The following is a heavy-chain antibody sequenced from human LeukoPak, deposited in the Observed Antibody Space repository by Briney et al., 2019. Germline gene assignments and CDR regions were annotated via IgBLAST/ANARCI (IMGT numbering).Heavy chain of an antibody. D-gene: IGHD2-15*01. J-gene: IGHJ6*02. CDR1: GGSISSYY. CDR2: IYYTGSA. Sequence: PSETLSLTCTVSGGSISSYYWSWIRQPPGAGLEWIGYIYYTGSANYNPSLKSRVSISVDTSKNQSSLRLSSVTAADTAVYYCARPEGLPSFAVDVWGQGTTVTVSS. V-gene: IGHV4-59*08. CDR3: ARPEGLPSFAVDV.